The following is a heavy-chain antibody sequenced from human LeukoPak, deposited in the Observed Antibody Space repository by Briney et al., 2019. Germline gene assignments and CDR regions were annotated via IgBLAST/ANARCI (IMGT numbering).Heavy chain of an antibody. CDR1: GFPFSSHG. CDR3: AKVTYGSGTYGAFDY. D-gene: IGHD3-10*01. J-gene: IGHJ4*02. CDR2: ISPGGRT. Sequence: GGSLRLSCAGSGFPFSSHGMNWVRQAPGKGLEWVSGISPGGRTYYADSVKGRFTISRDDSKNTLYLQMKNLRADDTAVYYCAKVTYGSGTYGAFDYWGQGTLVTVSS. V-gene: IGHV3-23*01.